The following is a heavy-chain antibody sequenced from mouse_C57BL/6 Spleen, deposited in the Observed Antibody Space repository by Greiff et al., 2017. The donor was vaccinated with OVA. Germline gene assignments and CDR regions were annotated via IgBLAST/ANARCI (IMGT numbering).Heavy chain of an antibody. J-gene: IGHJ4*01. CDR1: GFTFSSYG. V-gene: IGHV5-6*01. CDR3: ARLIYYDYEDYAMDY. D-gene: IGHD2-4*01. Sequence: EVKVVESGGDLVKPGGSLKLSCAASGFTFSSYGMSWVRQTPDKRLEWVATISSGGSYTYYPDSVKGRFTISRDNAKNTLYLQMSSLKSEDTAMYYCARLIYYDYEDYAMDYWGQGTSVTVSS. CDR2: ISSGGSYT.